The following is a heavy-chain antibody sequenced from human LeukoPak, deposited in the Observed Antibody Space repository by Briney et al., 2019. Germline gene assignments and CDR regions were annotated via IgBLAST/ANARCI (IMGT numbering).Heavy chain of an antibody. CDR3: ARILVGGYSDI. CDR2: IYSCGST. J-gene: IGHJ3*02. CDR1: GFTVSSNY. V-gene: IGHV3-66*01. D-gene: IGHD2-15*01. Sequence: GGSLRLSCAASGFTVSSNYMSWVRQAPGKGLEWVSVIYSCGSTYYADSVKGRFTISRDNAKNSLYLQMNSLRAEDTAVYYCARILVGGYSDIWGQGTMVTVSS.